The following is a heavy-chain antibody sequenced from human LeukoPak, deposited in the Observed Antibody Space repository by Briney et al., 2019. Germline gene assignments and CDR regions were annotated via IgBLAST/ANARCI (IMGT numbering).Heavy chain of an antibody. CDR2: INPNSGGT. D-gene: IGHD4-11*01. J-gene: IGHJ4*02. CDR1: GYTFVVYY. V-gene: IGHV1-2*02. CDR3: ARVSLYNDYKFAY. Sequence: GASVKVSCKASGYTFVVYYMHWVRQAPGQGLEWMGWINPNSGGTNFAQKFQGRVTMTRNTSINTAYLELSGLTSDDTAVYYCARVSLYNDYKFAYWGQGTLVPVSS.